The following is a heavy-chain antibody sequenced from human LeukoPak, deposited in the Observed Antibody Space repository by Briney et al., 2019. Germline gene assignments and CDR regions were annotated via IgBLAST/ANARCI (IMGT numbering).Heavy chain of an antibody. V-gene: IGHV4-61*02. J-gene: IGHJ4*02. CDR2: IYTSGST. Sequence: SETLSLTCTVSGGSISSGSYYWSWIRQPAGKGLEWIGRIYTSGSTNYNPSLKSRVTISVDTSKNQFSLKLSSVTAADTAVYYCAREGGGYFDWLLSEKYYFDYWGQGTLDTVSS. CDR3: AREGGGYFDWLLSEKYYFDY. CDR1: GGSISSGSYY. D-gene: IGHD3-9*01.